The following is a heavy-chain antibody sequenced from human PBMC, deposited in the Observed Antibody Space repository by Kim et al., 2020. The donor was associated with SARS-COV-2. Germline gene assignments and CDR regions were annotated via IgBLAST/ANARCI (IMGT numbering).Heavy chain of an antibody. D-gene: IGHD3-9*01. CDR2: ISESGDDT. CDR1: GFTFSNSR. Sequence: GGSLRLSCAASGFTFSNSRMTWVRQAPGKGLEWVSPISESGDDTYSAESVRGRFTISRDNLRDILYLQMNNLRDEDTALYYCAKEGPVDWLGAYWGQGTLVTVSS. V-gene: IGHV3-23*01. CDR3: AKEGPVDWLGAY. J-gene: IGHJ4*02.